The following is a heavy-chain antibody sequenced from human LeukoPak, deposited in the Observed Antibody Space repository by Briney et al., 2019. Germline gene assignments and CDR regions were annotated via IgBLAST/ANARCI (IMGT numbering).Heavy chain of an antibody. CDR3: ARHNDDYYDSSGFLKIDY. J-gene: IGHJ4*02. CDR2: IYYSGST. V-gene: IGHV4-34*01. CDR1: GGSFSGYY. Sequence: SETLSLTCAVYGGSFSGYYWSWIRQPPGKGLEWIGSIYYSGSTYYNPSLKSRVTISVDTSKNQFSLKLSSVTAADTAVYYCARHNDDYYDSSGFLKIDYWGQGTLVTVSS. D-gene: IGHD3-22*01.